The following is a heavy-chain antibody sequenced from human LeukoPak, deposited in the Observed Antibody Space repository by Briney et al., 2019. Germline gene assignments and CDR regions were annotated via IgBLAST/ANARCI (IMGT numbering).Heavy chain of an antibody. V-gene: IGHV1-8*01. CDR2: MNPNSGNT. J-gene: IGHJ4*02. D-gene: IGHD6-19*01. Sequence: ASVEDSCKASGYTFTSYDINWVRQATGQGLEWMGWMNPNSGNTGYAQKFQGRVTMTRNTSISTAYMELSSLRSEDTAVYYCASRGAGTADFDYWGQGTLVTVSS. CDR3: ASRGAGTADFDY. CDR1: GYTFTSYD.